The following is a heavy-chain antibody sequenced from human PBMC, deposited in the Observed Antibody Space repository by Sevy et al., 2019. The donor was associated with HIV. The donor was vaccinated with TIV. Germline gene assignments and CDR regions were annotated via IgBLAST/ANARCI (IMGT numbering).Heavy chain of an antibody. J-gene: IGHJ4*02. V-gene: IGHV4-59*02. Sequence: SETLSLTCTVSGGSVNNYYWTWIRQSPGKGLEWIAYIHDNGRTKYNPSLKSRVSISVDMSNNQFSLKLTSVTAADTAVYYCARIPDISGWPFDIWGQGALVTVSS. D-gene: IGHD6-19*01. CDR1: GGSVNNYY. CDR2: IHDNGRT. CDR3: ARIPDISGWPFDI.